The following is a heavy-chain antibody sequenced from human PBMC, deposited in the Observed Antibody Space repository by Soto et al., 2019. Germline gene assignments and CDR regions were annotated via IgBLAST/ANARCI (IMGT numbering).Heavy chain of an antibody. V-gene: IGHV1-69*10. D-gene: IGHD2-21*01. J-gene: IGHJ5*02. CDR2: ITPLFGIP. Sequence: SVKVSCKASGGTSRSLSITWVRQAPGQGLEWMGGITPLFGIPNYPQKFQGRLTITADKSTGTAYLELSSLRSEDTAVYYCARDTHSAGGWFDTWGRGTLVTVSS. CDR3: ARDTHSAGGWFDT. CDR1: GGTSRSLS.